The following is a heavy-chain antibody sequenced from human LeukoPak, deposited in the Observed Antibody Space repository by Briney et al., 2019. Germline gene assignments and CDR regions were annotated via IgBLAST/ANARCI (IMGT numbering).Heavy chain of an antibody. D-gene: IGHD6-19*01. CDR1: GFTFSSYS. CDR2: INQDGSEK. Sequence: GGSLRLSCAGYGFTFSSYSMSWVRQAPGKGLEWVANINQDGSEKYYVDSVKGRFTISRGNAKNSLYLQMNSLRVEDTAVYYCARRRAVAFDYWGQGTLVTVSS. CDR3: ARRRAVAFDY. J-gene: IGHJ4*02. V-gene: IGHV3-7*01.